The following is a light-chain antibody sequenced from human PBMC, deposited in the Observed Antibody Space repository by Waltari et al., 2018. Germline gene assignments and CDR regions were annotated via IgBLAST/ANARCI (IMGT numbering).Light chain of an antibody. V-gene: IGLV4-69*01. CDR2: LDSDGSH. Sequence: QLALTQSPSASASLGASVKLTCTLSSGHSDYSIAWHQQQPEKGPRYLMKLDSDGSHTMGDGIPHRFSGSSSGAERYLTISSLQYEDEADYYCQTWGTGFVVFGRGTKLTVL. J-gene: IGLJ2*01. CDR3: QTWGTGFVV. CDR1: SGHSDYS.